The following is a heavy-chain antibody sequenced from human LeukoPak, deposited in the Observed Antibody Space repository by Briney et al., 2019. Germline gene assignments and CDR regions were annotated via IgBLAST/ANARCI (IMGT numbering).Heavy chain of an antibody. D-gene: IGHD6-13*01. V-gene: IGHV4-59*02. Sequence: SETLSLTCTVSGGSVSSYYWTWIRQPPGKGLEWIGYIFYSGSTNYNPSLKSRVTISVDTSKSQFSLKLSSVTAADTAVYYCASEPTGIAAAGRPLNWFDPWGQGTLVTVSS. CDR1: GGSVSSYY. CDR3: ASEPTGIAAAGRPLNWFDP. CDR2: IFYSGST. J-gene: IGHJ5*02.